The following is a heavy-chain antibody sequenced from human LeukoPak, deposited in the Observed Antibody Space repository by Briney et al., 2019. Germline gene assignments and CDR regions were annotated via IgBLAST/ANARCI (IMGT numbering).Heavy chain of an antibody. Sequence: PGGSLRLSCAASAFTLSSYAMSWVRRAPGKGLEWVAGISSSGGSTNYADSAKGRFTISRDNSMNTLYLHMNSLTVEDTAMYYCVNLFSSNFWGQGTQATVSS. CDR2: ISSSGGST. J-gene: IGHJ4*02. CDR1: AFTLSSYA. V-gene: IGHV3-23*01. D-gene: IGHD2-2*01. CDR3: VNLFSSNF.